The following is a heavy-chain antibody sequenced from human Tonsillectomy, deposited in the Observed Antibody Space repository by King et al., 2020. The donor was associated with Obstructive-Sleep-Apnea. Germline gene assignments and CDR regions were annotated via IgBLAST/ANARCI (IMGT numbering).Heavy chain of an antibody. Sequence: VQLVESGGGLVQPGGSLRLSCAASGFTFSSYSMNWVRQAPGKGLEWVSYISSSISTIYYADSLKGRFTISRDNAKNSLYLQMNSLRAEDTAVYYCARGLYCSSTSCYEYYYGMDVWGQGTTVTVSS. CDR3: ARGLYCSSTSCYEYYYGMDV. D-gene: IGHD2-2*01. V-gene: IGHV3-48*01. CDR1: GFTFSSYS. J-gene: IGHJ6*02. CDR2: ISSSISTI.